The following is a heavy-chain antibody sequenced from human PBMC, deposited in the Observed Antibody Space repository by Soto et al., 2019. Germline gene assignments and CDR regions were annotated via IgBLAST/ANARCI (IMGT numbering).Heavy chain of an antibody. CDR3: AKGRGITMVRGVDY. CDR2: ISGSGGST. V-gene: IGHV3-23*01. CDR1: GFTFSSYA. Sequence: GESLKISCAASGFTFSSYAMSWVRQAPGKGLEWVSAISGSGGSTYYADSVKGRFTISRDNSKNTLYLQMNSLRAEDTAVYYCAKGRGITMVRGVDYWGQGTLVTVSS. J-gene: IGHJ4*02. D-gene: IGHD3-10*01.